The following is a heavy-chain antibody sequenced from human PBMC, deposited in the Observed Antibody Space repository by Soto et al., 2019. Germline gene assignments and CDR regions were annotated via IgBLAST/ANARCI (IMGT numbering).Heavy chain of an antibody. CDR1: GFTFSSYG. D-gene: IGHD3-22*01. Sequence: PGGSLRLSCAASGFTFSSYGMHWFRQAPGKGLEWVAVISYDGSNKYYADSVKGRFTISRDNSKNTLYLQMNSLRAEDTAVYYCAKAHYYDSSGYYSHYYYYGMDVWGQGTTVTVSS. CDR3: AKAHYYDSSGYYSHYYYYGMDV. J-gene: IGHJ6*02. CDR2: ISYDGSNK. V-gene: IGHV3-30*18.